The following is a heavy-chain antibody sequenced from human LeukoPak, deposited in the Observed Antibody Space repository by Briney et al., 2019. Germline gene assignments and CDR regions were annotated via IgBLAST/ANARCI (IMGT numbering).Heavy chain of an antibody. Sequence: PGGSLRLSCAASGFTDYGMSWVRQAPGKGLEWVSSISSSSSYIYYADSVKGRFTISRDNAKNSLYLQMNSLRAEDTAVYYCAELGITMIGGVWGKGTTVTISS. CDR2: ISSSSSYI. CDR1: GFTDYG. J-gene: IGHJ6*04. D-gene: IGHD3-10*02. CDR3: AELGITMIGGV. V-gene: IGHV3-21*01.